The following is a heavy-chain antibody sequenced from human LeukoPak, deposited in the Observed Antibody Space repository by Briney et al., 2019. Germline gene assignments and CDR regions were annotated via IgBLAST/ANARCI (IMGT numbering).Heavy chain of an antibody. CDR3: ARGYVVPAAIRRAYYYYYMDV. CDR2: IYTSGST. CDR1: GYSISSGYY. V-gene: IGHV4-4*07. Sequence: SETLSLTCTVSGYSISSGYYWSWIRQPAGKGLEWIGRIYTSGSTNYNPSLKSRVTMSVDTSKNQFSLKLSSVTAADTAVYYCARGYVVPAAIRRAYYYYYMDVWGKGTTVTVSS. J-gene: IGHJ6*03. D-gene: IGHD2-2*02.